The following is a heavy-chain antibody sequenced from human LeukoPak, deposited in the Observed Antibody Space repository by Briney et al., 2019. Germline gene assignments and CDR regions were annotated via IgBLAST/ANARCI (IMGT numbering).Heavy chain of an antibody. CDR2: IYSGGNT. Sequence: GGSLGLSCAASGFPISTNYMSWVRQAPGKGPEWVSIIYSGGNTFYADSVKGRFTISRDSSKNTLFLQMISLRAEDTAVYYCARDHITMIRGVSYYYYGMDVWGQGTTVTVSS. D-gene: IGHD3-10*01. V-gene: IGHV3-53*01. CDR1: GFPISTNY. CDR3: ARDHITMIRGVSYYYYGMDV. J-gene: IGHJ6*02.